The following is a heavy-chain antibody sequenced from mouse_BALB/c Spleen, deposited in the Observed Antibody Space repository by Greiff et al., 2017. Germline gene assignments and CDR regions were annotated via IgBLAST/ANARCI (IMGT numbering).Heavy chain of an antibody. CDR3: ARDKEASWFAY. Sequence: EVMLVESGGGLVQPGGSLKLSCAASGFTFSSYGMSWVRQTPDKRLELVATINSNGGSTYYPDSVKGRFTISRDNAKNPLYLQMSSLKSEDTDMYYCARDKEASWFAYWGQGTLVTVSA. V-gene: IGHV5-6-3*01. J-gene: IGHJ3*01. CDR2: INSNGGST. CDR1: GFTFSSYG.